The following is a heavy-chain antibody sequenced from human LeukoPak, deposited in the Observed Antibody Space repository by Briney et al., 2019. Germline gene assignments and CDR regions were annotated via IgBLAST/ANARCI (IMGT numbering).Heavy chain of an antibody. CDR2: IYYSGNT. Sequence: PSETLSLTCTVSGGSINSYYWSWIRQPPGKGLEWIGYIYYSGNTNYNPSLKSRVSISIDTSKNQLSLQLSSVTVADTAVYYCARDRDSSGLRDFDLWGRGTLVTVSA. CDR1: GGSINSYY. J-gene: IGHJ2*01. D-gene: IGHD3-22*01. CDR3: ARDRDSSGLRDFDL. V-gene: IGHV4-59*01.